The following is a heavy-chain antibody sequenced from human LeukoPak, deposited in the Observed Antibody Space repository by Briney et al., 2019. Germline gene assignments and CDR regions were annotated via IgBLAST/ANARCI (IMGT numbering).Heavy chain of an antibody. CDR3: AKSRGSSSDDAFDI. CDR2: ISGSGGST. D-gene: IGHD6-13*01. Sequence: GGSLRLSCAASGFTFSSYAMSWVRQAPGKWLEWVPAISGSGGSTYYADSVKGPFTISRDNSKNTLYLQMNSLRAEDTAVYYCAKSRGSSSDDAFDIWGQGTMVTVSS. V-gene: IGHV3-23*01. J-gene: IGHJ3*02. CDR1: GFTFSSYA.